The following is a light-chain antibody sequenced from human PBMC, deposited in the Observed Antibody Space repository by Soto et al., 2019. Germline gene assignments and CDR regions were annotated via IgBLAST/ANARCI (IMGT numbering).Light chain of an antibody. V-gene: IGLV2-14*01. CDR3: CSFSTSGTHV. Sequence: QSALTQPASVSWSPGQSITVSCTGTPNYIGTYNYVSWHQQHPGKAPKIIIYDVNNRPSGVSSRFSGSKSGNTASLTISGLQAEDEADYYCCSFSTSGTHVFGTGTKVTVL. J-gene: IGLJ1*01. CDR1: PNYIGTYNY. CDR2: DVN.